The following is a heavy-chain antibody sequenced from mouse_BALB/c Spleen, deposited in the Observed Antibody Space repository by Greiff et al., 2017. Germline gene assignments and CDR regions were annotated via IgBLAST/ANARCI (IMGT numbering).Heavy chain of an antibody. Sequence: VQLQQSGPELMKPGASVKISCKASGYSFTSYYMHWVKQSHGKSLEWIGYIDPFNGGTSYNQKFKGKATLTVDKSSSTAYMHLSSLTSEDSAVYYCARRGWDYWAMDYWGQGTSVTVSS. CDR1: GYSFTSYY. V-gene: IGHV1S135*01. CDR3: ARRGWDYWAMDY. CDR2: IDPFNGGT. J-gene: IGHJ4*01. D-gene: IGHD2-3*01.